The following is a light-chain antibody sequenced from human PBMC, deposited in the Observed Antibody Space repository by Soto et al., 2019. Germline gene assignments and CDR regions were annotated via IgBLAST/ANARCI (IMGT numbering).Light chain of an antibody. J-gene: IGKJ5*01. V-gene: IGKV3-20*01. CDR2: DAS. CDR3: QQYGSLPIT. CDR1: HSVTRY. Sequence: EIVLTQYPGALSLSPGERATLSCRASHSVTRYVAWYQQKPGKAPRLLMSDASGRATGIPDRLSGSGSETDFSITINRLETEDFAVYFCQQYGSLPITFGQGTRLEIK.